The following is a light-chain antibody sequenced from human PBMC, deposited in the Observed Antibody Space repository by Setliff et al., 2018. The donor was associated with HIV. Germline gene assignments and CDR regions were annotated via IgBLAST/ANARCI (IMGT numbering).Light chain of an antibody. CDR2: QAT. V-gene: IGLV2-23*01. J-gene: IGLJ1*01. CDR1: SSDIGAFDY. CDR3: CSNTGSNTYV. Sequence: QSVLTQSASVSGSPGQSITISCTGTSSDIGAFDYVSWYQHHPGKAPKLMIYQATKRPSGVSNRFSGSKSGNTASLTISGLQAEDEADYYCCSNTGSNTYVFGTGTKVTVL.